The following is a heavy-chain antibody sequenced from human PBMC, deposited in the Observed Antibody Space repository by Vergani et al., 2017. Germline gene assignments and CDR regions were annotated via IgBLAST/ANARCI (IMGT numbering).Heavy chain of an antibody. CDR1: GGSISSGGYS. D-gene: IGHD1-1*01. J-gene: IGHJ6*03. V-gene: IGHV4-30-2*01. Sequence: QLQLQESGSGLVKPSQTLSLTCAVSGGSISSGGYSWSWIRQPPGKGLEWIGYIYHSGSTYYNPSLKSRVSISVDMSKNQFSLKLSSVTAEDTAVYYCARDRDNWSDYYYYYYMDVWGKGTTVTVSS. CDR2: IYHSGST. CDR3: ARDRDNWSDYYYYYYMDV.